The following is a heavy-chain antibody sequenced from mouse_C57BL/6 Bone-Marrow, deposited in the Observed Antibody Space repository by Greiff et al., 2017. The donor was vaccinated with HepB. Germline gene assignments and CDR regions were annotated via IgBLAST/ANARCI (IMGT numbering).Heavy chain of an antibody. CDR1: GYTFTSYW. J-gene: IGHJ2*01. Sequence: QVQLQQPGAELVKPGASVKLSCKASGYTFTSYWMHWVKQRPGQGLEWIGMIHPNSGSTNYNQKFKSKATLTVDKSSSTAYMQLSSLTSEDSAVYYYGRERELGGYFDYWGQGTTLTVSS. CDR2: IHPNSGST. D-gene: IGHD2-12*01. CDR3: GRERELGGYFDY. V-gene: IGHV1-64*01.